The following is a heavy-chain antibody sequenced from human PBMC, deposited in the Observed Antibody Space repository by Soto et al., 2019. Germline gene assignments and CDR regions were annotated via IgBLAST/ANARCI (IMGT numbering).Heavy chain of an antibody. CDR3: ARVRQIVGYFYDYMDV. D-gene: IGHD6-6*01. CDR1: GYTFTNYG. J-gene: IGHJ6*03. CDR2: IGAYNGNT. Sequence: QVQLLQSGAEVKKPGASVKVSCKASGYTFTNYGITWVRQAPGQGLEWMGWIGAYNGNTHYTERLQGRVTMTTDTSTSTAYMELRGLRSDDSAVYYWARVRQIVGYFYDYMDVWGNGTTVTVSS. V-gene: IGHV1-18*01.